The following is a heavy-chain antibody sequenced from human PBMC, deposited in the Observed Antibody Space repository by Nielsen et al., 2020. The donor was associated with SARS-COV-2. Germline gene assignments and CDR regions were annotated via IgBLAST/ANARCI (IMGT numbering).Heavy chain of an antibody. CDR1: GGSISSYY. D-gene: IGHD3-16*01. J-gene: IGHJ3*02. CDR2: IYYSGST. CDR3: ARQRRDLGQGAAFDI. Sequence: SETLSLTCTVSGGSISSYYWSWIRQPPGKGLEWIGYIYYSGSTNYNPSLKSRVTISVDTSKNQFSLKLSSVTAADTAVYYCARQRRDLGQGAAFDIWGQGTMVTVSS. V-gene: IGHV4-59*01.